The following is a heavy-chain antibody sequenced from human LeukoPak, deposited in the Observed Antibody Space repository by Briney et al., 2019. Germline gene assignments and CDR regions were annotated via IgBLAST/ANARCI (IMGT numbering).Heavy chain of an antibody. CDR2: FSGSGGST. V-gene: IGHV3-23*01. CDR3: ARHVRWLNSGWGSGTYYAPYFDY. J-gene: IGHJ4*02. D-gene: IGHD3-10*01. CDR1: GFTFSSYA. Sequence: PGGALRLSCAASGFTFSSYAMSWVRQAPGKGLEWVSAFSGSGGSTHYADSVKGRFTISRDNSKNKLYMQMNSLRAEDTAVYYCARHVRWLNSGWGSGTYYAPYFDYWGQGTLVTVSS.